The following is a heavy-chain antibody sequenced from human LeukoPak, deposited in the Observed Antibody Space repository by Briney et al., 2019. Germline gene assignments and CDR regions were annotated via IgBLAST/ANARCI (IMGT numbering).Heavy chain of an antibody. CDR3: AKGPRGYYDSSGYYDY. V-gene: IGHV3-30*02. D-gene: IGHD3-22*01. Sequence: GGSLRLSCAASGFTFSSYGMHWVRQAPGKGLEWVAFIRYDGSNKYYADSVKGRFTISRDNSKNTLYLQMNSLRAEDTAVYYCAKGPRGYYDSSGYYDYWGQGTLVTVSS. CDR2: IRYDGSNK. CDR1: GFTFSSYG. J-gene: IGHJ4*02.